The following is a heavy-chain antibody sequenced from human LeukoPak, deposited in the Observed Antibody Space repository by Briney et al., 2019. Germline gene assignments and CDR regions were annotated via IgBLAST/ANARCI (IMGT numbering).Heavy chain of an antibody. CDR3: ARKWLSNTPYYYYYMDV. J-gene: IGHJ6*03. D-gene: IGHD3-22*01. CDR2: INHSGST. CDR1: GGSFSGYY. Sequence: SETLSLTCAVYGGSFSGYYWSWIRQPPGKGLEWIGEINHSGSTNYNPSLKSRVTISVDTSKNQFSLKLSSVTAADTAVYYCARKWLSNTPYYYYYMDVWGKGTTVTVSS. V-gene: IGHV4-34*01.